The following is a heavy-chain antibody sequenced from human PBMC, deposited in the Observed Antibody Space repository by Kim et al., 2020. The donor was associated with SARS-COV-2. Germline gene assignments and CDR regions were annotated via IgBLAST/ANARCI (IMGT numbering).Heavy chain of an antibody. Sequence: APVKGRFTISRDDSKNTLYLQMNSLKTEDTAVYYCTTGQLLYLGVWWFDPWGQGTLVTVSS. J-gene: IGHJ5*02. CDR3: TTGQLLYLGVWWFDP. D-gene: IGHD2-2*02. V-gene: IGHV3-15*01.